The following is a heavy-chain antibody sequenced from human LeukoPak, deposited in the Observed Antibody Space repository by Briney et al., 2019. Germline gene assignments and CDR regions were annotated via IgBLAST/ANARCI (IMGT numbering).Heavy chain of an antibody. CDR1: GFTFSSYA. Sequence: PGGSLRPSCAASGFTFSSYAMSWVRQAPGKGLEWVSAISGSGGSTYYADSVKGRFTISRDNSKNTLYLQMNSLRAEDTAVYYCAKSPTYDFWSGYYRDWFDPWGQGTLVTVSS. CDR2: ISGSGGST. V-gene: IGHV3-23*01. D-gene: IGHD3-3*01. CDR3: AKSPTYDFWSGYYRDWFDP. J-gene: IGHJ5*02.